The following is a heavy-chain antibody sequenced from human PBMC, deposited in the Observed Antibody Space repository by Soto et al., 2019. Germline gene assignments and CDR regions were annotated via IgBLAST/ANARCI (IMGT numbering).Heavy chain of an antibody. CDR2: IYYSGST. J-gene: IGHJ6*02. CDR1: GGSISNHY. V-gene: IGHV4-59*08. D-gene: IGHD3-10*01. CDR3: ARQGFGPLHGLVDV. Sequence: SETLSLTCTVSGGSISNHYWSWIRQPPGKGLEWIGYIYYSGSTNYNPSLKSRVTISVDMSKNQFSLKLRSVTAADTALYYCARQGFGPLHGLVDVWGQGTSVTVSS.